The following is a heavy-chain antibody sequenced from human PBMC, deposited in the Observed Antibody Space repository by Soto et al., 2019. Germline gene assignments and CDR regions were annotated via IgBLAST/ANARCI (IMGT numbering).Heavy chain of an antibody. D-gene: IGHD1-20*01. V-gene: IGHV4-34*01. CDR2: FSYSGSL. CDR3: AGGPRYWSFAL. J-gene: IGHJ2*01. CDR1: GGSSRAYH. Sequence: GELQQGGTGLLKPSETLSLNCSVYGGSSRAYHWSWIRQSPGEGLEWIGEFSYSGSLNYNPSRKGRVAVSLYTSTNHFSLTMTSVTAADTAVYFCAGGPRYWSFALWGRGTLVTVS.